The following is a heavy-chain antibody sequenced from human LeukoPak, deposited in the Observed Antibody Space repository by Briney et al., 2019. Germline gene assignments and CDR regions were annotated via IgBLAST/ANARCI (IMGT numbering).Heavy chain of an antibody. J-gene: IGHJ4*02. D-gene: IGHD2-21*02. V-gene: IGHV3-30*02. CDR2: IRYDGKTE. Sequence: GGSLRLSCVVSGFTFSNYGMHWVRQAPGKGLEWVAFIRYDGKTEHYADSVKGRLTVSRDTSKNTLYLQMNSLRVEDTAVYYCVRDGMVTEPINYWGQGTLVTASS. CDR1: GFTFSNYG. CDR3: VRDGMVTEPINY.